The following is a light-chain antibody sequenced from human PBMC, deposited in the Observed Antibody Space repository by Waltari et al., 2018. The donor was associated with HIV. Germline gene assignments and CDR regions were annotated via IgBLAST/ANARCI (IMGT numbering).Light chain of an antibody. CDR3: NSYASGSTLV. V-gene: IGLV2-14*03. CDR2: DVN. CDR1: NSDVGGYNS. Sequence: QSALTQPASVSGSPGQSITISCTGTNSDVGGYNSVSWYQQHPDKAPTLLIYDVNKRPSGSSNRFSGSKSGNTASLTISRLQTEDEADDYCNSYASGSTLVFGTGTTVTV. J-gene: IGLJ1*01.